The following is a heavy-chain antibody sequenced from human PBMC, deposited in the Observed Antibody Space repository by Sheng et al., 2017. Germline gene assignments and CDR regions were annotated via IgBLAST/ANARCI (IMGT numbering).Heavy chain of an antibody. Sequence: PGGSLRLSCAASGFTFSGYEMNWVRQAPGKGLEWVSYISGSGDTIYYADSVKGRFTISRDNTKISLFLQMNNLRAEDTAVYYCAKGSLRGSSWPYWYFDLWGRGTLVTVSS. CDR1: GFTFSGYE. D-gene: IGHD6-13*01. CDR3: AKGSLRGSSWPYWYFDL. CDR2: ISGSGDTI. V-gene: IGHV3-48*03. J-gene: IGHJ2*01.